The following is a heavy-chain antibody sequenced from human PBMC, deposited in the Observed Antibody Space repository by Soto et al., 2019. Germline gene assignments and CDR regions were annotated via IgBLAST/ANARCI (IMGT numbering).Heavy chain of an antibody. Sequence: SETLSLTCAVYGGSFSGYYWSWIRQPPGKGLEWIGEINHSGSTNYNPSLKRRVTISVDTYKNQFYLKLSSVTAADAAVCYCARPVQLERRGVAAFDIWGQGTMVTVSS. D-gene: IGHD1-1*01. CDR2: INHSGST. CDR3: ARPVQLERRGVAAFDI. CDR1: GGSFSGYY. V-gene: IGHV4-34*01. J-gene: IGHJ3*02.